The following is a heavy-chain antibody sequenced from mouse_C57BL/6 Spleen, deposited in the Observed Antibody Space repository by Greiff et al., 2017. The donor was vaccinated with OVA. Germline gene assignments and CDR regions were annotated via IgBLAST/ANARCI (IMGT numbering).Heavy chain of an antibody. V-gene: IGHV5-4*01. CDR1: GFTFSSYA. D-gene: IGHD2-4*01. CDR2: ISHGGSYT. J-gene: IGHJ4*01. Sequence: EVQLLESGGGLVKPGGSLKLSCAASGFTFSSYAMSWVRQTPEKRLEWVAIISHGGSYTYYPDNLKGRFTISRDNAKNNLYLQMSHLKSEDTAMYYCARPYDYDGAMDYWGQGTSVTVSS. CDR3: ARPYDYDGAMDY.